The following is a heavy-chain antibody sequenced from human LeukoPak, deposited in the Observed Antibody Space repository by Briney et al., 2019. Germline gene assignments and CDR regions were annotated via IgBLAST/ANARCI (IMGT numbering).Heavy chain of an antibody. V-gene: IGHV4-31*03. D-gene: IGHD3-22*01. CDR1: GGSISSGGYY. J-gene: IGHJ4*02. CDR3: ARVDYYDSSASY. CDR2: IYYSGST. Sequence: SETLSLTCTVSGGSISSGGYYWSWIRQHPGKGLEWIGYIYYSGSTYYNPSLKSRVTISVDTSKNQFSLRLSSVTAADTAVYYCARVDYYDSSASYWGQGTLVTVSS.